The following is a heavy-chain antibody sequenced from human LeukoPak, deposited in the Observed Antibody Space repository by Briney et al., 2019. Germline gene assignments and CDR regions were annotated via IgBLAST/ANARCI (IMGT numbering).Heavy chain of an antibody. CDR2: ISYSGST. J-gene: IGHJ4*02. Sequence: SQTLSLTCTVSGGSISSGSYYWSWIRQYPGKGLEWIGYISYSGSTSYNPSLKSRVTISVDASKNQFSLKLSSVTAADTAVYYCVREDGPDFDFWGQGTLVTVSS. CDR3: VREDGPDFDF. V-gene: IGHV4-31*03. CDR1: GGSISSGSYY. D-gene: IGHD5-24*01.